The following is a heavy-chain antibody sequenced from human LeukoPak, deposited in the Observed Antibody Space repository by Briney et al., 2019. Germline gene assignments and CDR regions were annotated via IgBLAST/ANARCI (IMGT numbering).Heavy chain of an antibody. V-gene: IGHV5-51*01. J-gene: IGHJ3*02. CDR3: ARDYYDSSGRRGYAFDI. CDR2: IYPGDSDT. D-gene: IGHD3-22*01. Sequence: GESLKISCKGSGYSFTSYWIGWVRQMPGKGLEWMGIIYPGDSDTRYSPSFQGQVTISADKSISTAYLQWSSLKASDTAMYYCARDYYDSSGRRGYAFDIWGQGTMVTVSS. CDR1: GYSFTSYW.